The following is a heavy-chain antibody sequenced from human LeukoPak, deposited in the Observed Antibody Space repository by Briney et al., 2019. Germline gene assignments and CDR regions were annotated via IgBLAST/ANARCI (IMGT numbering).Heavy chain of an antibody. CDR2: IYYSGST. J-gene: IGHJ5*02. D-gene: IGHD6-6*01. V-gene: IGHV4-59*01. CDR1: GGSISSYY. Sequence: PSETLSLTCTVSGGSISSYYWSWIRQPPGKGLEWIGYIYYSGSTNYNPSLKSRVTISVDKSKNQFSLKLSSVTAADTAVYYCPRAYSSSPRGTNWFDPWGQGTLVTVSS. CDR3: PRAYSSSPRGTNWFDP.